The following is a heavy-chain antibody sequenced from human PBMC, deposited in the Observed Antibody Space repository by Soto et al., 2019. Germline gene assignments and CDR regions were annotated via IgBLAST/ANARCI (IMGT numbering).Heavy chain of an antibody. D-gene: IGHD6-13*01. CDR2: IYHSGST. Sequence: SETLSLTCAVSGVSISSSNWWTWVRQSPGTGLEWIGEIYHSGSTNYNPSLKSRVTLSIDKSKNQFSLNLNSVTAAATAVYYCALLGLSATGTAWVDYWGQGTLVTVSS. CDR3: ALLGLSATGTAWVDY. V-gene: IGHV4-4*02. J-gene: IGHJ4*02. CDR1: GVSISSSNW.